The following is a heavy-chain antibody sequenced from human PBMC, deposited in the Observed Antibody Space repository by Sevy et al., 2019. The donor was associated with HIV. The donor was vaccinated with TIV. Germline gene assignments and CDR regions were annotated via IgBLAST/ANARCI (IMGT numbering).Heavy chain of an antibody. CDR1: GFALSNYYA. CDR2: ISYDGSDK. D-gene: IGHD4-17*01. Sequence: GGSLRLSCAASGFALSNYYAMHWVRQAPGKGLEWVALISYDGSDKYYADSVKGRFTSSRDNFKNTLYLQMNSLTTEDTAVYYCARPRANYVDHYFFYAMDVWGQGTTVTVSS. CDR3: ARPRANYVDHYFFYAMDV. J-gene: IGHJ6*02. V-gene: IGHV3-30-3*01.